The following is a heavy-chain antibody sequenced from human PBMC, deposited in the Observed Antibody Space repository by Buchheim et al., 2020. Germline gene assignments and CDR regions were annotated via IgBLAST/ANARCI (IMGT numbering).Heavy chain of an antibody. J-gene: IGHJ2*01. CDR2: ISFDGNEK. V-gene: IGHV3-30*18. CDR1: GFTFTTYG. D-gene: IGHD3-22*01. Sequence: QVQLVESGGGVVQPGRSLRLSCAASGFTFTTYGMHWVRQAPGKGLEWVAVISFDGNEKFYADSVKGRFTISRDNSKNTLSLHMNSLRTEDTAVYYCAKDRRLYDSSGYYWYFDLWGRGTL. CDR3: AKDRRLYDSSGYYWYFDL.